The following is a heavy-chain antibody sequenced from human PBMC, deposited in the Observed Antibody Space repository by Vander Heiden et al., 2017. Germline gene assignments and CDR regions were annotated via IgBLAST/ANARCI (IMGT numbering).Heavy chain of an antibody. V-gene: IGHV3-9*01. Sequence: EVQLVESGGGLVQPGRSLRLSCAASGFTFDDYAMHWVPQAPGKGLEGVAGISWNSGNIAYADSVKGRVTISRDNAKNSRYLKMKSLRTEETAVYYCAKDMASGSGYYYGFDHWCQVTLVTVAS. CDR1: GFTFDDYA. J-gene: IGHJ4*02. CDR2: ISWNSGNI. CDR3: AKDMASGSGYYYGFDH. D-gene: IGHD3-22*01.